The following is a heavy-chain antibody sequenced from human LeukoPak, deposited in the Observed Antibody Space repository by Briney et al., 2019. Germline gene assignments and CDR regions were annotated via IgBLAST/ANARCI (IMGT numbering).Heavy chain of an antibody. CDR1: GFTFSDYY. D-gene: IGHD3-10*01. J-gene: IGHJ6*04. V-gene: IGHV3-49*04. Sequence: GGSLRLSCAASGFTFSDYYMSWVRQAPGKGLEWVGFIRSKAYGVTTAHDASVKGRFTISRDDSKSIAYLQMNSLKTEDTAVYYCSRADYYGSGSPISLDVWGKGTTVTVSS. CDR3: SRADYYGSGSPISLDV. CDR2: IRSKAYGVTT.